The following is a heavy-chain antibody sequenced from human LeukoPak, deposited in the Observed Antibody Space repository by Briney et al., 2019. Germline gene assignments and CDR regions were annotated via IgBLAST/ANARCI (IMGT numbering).Heavy chain of an antibody. Sequence: SETLSPTCAVYGGSFSGYYWSWIRQPPGKGLEWIGEINHSGSTNYNPSLKSRVTISVDTSKNQFSLKLSSVTAADTAVYYCARQLGPYYYYYGMDVWGQGTTVTVSS. CDR3: ARQLGPYYYYYGMDV. D-gene: IGHD1-1*01. CDR1: GGSFSGYY. J-gene: IGHJ6*02. V-gene: IGHV4-34*01. CDR2: INHSGST.